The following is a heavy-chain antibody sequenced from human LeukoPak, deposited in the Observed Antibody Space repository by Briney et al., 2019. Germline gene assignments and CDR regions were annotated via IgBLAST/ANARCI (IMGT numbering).Heavy chain of an antibody. CDR3: ARDPCCYSSSWGPYFDY. V-gene: IGHV3-7*01. CDR2: IKADGSEK. CDR1: GFTYSNYW. D-gene: IGHD2-2*01. Sequence: GGSLRLSCAASGFTYSNYWISWVRQAPEKGLEWVANIKADGSEKQYVDSVKGRFTISRDNAKNSLYLQMNSLRAEDTAVYYCARDPCCYSSSWGPYFDYWGQGTLVTVSS. J-gene: IGHJ4*02.